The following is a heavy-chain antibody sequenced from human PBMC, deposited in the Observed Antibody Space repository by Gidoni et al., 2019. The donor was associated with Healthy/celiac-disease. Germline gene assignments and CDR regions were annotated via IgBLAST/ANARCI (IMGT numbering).Heavy chain of an antibody. D-gene: IGHD6-6*01. CDR3: ARDEYSSSSGGYYYYYYGMDV. J-gene: IGHJ6*02. CDR2: IIPILGIA. Sequence: QVQLVQSGAEVKTPGSSVKVSCKASGGTFSSYAISWVRQAPGQGLEWMGRIIPILGIANYAQKFQVRVTITADKSTSTAYRELSSLRSEDTAVYYCARDEYSSSSGGYYYYYYGMDVWGQGTTVTVSS. V-gene: IGHV1-69*04. CDR1: GGTFSSYA.